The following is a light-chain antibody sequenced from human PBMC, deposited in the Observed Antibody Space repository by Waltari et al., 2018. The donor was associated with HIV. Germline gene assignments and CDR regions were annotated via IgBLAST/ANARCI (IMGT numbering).Light chain of an antibody. Sequence: QSVLTQPPSVSGAPGQRVTISCTGSSSNIGAGYDVHWYQQLPGTAPRVLIYGTSNRPSGFPDRFSGSKSGTSASLAITGLQAEDEADYYCQSYDTSLSGSGVFGGGTKLTVL. CDR2: GTS. CDR1: SSNIGAGYD. V-gene: IGLV1-40*01. CDR3: QSYDTSLSGSGV. J-gene: IGLJ2*01.